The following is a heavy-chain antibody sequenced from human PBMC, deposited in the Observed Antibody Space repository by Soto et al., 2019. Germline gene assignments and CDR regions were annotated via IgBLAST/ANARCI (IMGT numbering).Heavy chain of an antibody. CDR2: IWYDGSNK. V-gene: IGHV3-33*01. Sequence: QVQLVESGGGVVQPGRSLRLSCAASGFTFSSYGMHWVRQAPGKGLEWVAVIWYDGSNKYYADSVKGRFTISRENSDNTRYLQMNSLRAEDTAVYYCERESRDYSNSRGCYGMDVWGQGTTVTVSS. CDR1: GFTFSSYG. J-gene: IGHJ6*02. CDR3: ERESRDYSNSRGCYGMDV. D-gene: IGHD4-4*01.